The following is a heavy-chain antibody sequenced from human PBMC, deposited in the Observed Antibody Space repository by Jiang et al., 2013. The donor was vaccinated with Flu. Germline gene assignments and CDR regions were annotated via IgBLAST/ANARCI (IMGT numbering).Heavy chain of an antibody. V-gene: IGHV3-48*03. Sequence: QLLESGGGVVQPGRSLRLSCAASGFTFSSYEMNWVRQAPGKGLEWVSYISSSATTKYYADSVKGRFTISRDNAKNSLFLQMNSLRAEDTAVYYCAREVPALDYWGQGTLVTVSS. CDR3: AREVPALDY. J-gene: IGHJ4*02. CDR2: ISSSATTK. CDR1: GFTFSSYE.